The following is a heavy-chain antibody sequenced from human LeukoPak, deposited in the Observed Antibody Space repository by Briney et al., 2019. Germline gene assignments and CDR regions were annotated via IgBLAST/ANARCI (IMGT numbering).Heavy chain of an antibody. CDR2: IRYDGSNK. CDR3: AKDRGSYRHFDY. D-gene: IGHD1-26*01. V-gene: IGHV3-30*02. CDR1: GFTFSSYG. Sequence: GGSLRLSCAASGFTFSSYGMHWVRQAPGKGLEWVAFIRYDGSNKYYADSVKGRFTISRDNSKNTLYLQMSSLRAEDTAVYYCAKDRGSYRHFDYWGQGTLVTVSS. J-gene: IGHJ4*02.